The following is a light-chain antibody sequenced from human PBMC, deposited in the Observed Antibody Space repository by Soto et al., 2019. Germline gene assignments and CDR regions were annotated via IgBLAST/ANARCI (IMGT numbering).Light chain of an antibody. CDR2: GAS. V-gene: IGKV3-15*01. J-gene: IGKJ2*01. CDR1: QSVSSN. Sequence: EIVMTQSPATLSVSPGERATLSCRASQSVSSNLAWYQQKPGQAPSLLIYGASTRATGIPARFSGSGSGTEFTLTISILQSEDFAVYFWQQYYNCVFMYTFGQGTKLESK. CDR3: QQYYNCVFMYT.